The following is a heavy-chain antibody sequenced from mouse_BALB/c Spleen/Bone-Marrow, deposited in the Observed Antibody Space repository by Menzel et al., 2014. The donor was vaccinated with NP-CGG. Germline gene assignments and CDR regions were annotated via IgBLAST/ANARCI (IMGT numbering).Heavy chain of an antibody. V-gene: IGHV1-67*01. Sequence: VQGVESGAELVRPGVSVKISCKGSGYTFTDYAVHWVKQSHTKSLEWIGLISSYYGDATYNQKFKGKATMTVDKSSSTAFLELARLTSEDSAIYYCARSGKVRNAIDYWGQGTSVTVSS. D-gene: IGHD2-14*01. CDR1: GYTFTDYA. CDR2: ISSYYGDA. CDR3: ARSGKVRNAIDY. J-gene: IGHJ4*01.